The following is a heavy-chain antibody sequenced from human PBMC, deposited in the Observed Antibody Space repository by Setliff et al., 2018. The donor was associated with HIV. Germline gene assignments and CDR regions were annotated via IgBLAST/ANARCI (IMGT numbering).Heavy chain of an antibody. Sequence: ASVKVSCKALGFLVTGYNVHWVRQAPGHGPEWLGRINPNNGGTNYARKFQGRVTMSLDTSTSTVYLELKALASDDTAVYYCVRPRVFDSFDVWGPGTMVTVSS. J-gene: IGHJ3*01. V-gene: IGHV1-2*06. CDR1: GFLVTGYN. CDR3: VRPRVFDSFDV. CDR2: INPNNGGT.